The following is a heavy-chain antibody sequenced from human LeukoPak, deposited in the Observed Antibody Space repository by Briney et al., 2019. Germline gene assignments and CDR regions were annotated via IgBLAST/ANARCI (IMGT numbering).Heavy chain of an antibody. V-gene: IGHV3-7*01. CDR3: ASGFLDDFWSGHF. D-gene: IGHD3-3*01. J-gene: IGHJ4*02. CDR2: IKEDGRQK. CDR1: GFTFSTHW. Sequence: GSLRLSCEASGFTFSTHWMSWVRQAPGKGLEWVANIKEDGRQKYYVDSVKGRFTISRDNARKSLYLQMNSLRAEDTAVYYCASGFLDDFWSGHFWGQGTLVTVSS.